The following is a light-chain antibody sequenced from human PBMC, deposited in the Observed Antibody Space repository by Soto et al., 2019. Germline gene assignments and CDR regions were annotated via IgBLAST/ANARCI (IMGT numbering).Light chain of an antibody. CDR3: QQANSFPFT. J-gene: IGKJ3*01. Sequence: DIQMTQSPSSVSASVGDRVTITCRASQGIGSWLAWYQQKPGKAPKLLTYDAFNLQSGVPSRFSGSGSGTDFTLTISSLQPEDFATYYCQQANSFPFTFGPGTKVDIK. CDR1: QGIGSW. V-gene: IGKV1-12*01. CDR2: DAF.